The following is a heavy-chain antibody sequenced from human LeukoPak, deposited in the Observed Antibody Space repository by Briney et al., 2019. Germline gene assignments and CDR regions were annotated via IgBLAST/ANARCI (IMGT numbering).Heavy chain of an antibody. V-gene: IGHV3-30-3*01. D-gene: IGHD2-15*01. Sequence: GRSLRLSCAASGFTLSNYAMDWVRQAPGKGLEWVAVISYDGSNKYYADSVKGRFTISRDNAKNSLYLQMNSLRAEDTAVYYCARDSRGYCSGGSCYSFDYWGQGTLVTVSS. CDR1: GFTLSNYA. CDR3: ARDSRGYCSGGSCYSFDY. CDR2: ISYDGSNK. J-gene: IGHJ4*02.